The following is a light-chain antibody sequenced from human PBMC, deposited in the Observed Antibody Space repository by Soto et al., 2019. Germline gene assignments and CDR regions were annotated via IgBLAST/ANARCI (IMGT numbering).Light chain of an antibody. V-gene: IGKV3-20*01. CDR2: DAS. Sequence: EIVLTQSPGILYLSPWDRATLSCRASQTISSGFLAWYQQKVGQAPRLLIYDASNRATGVPDRFSGSGSGTDFSLTISRLEPEDFAVYHCQQYSSSPRTFDQGTRLEIK. CDR1: QTISSGF. CDR3: QQYSSSPRT. J-gene: IGKJ5*01.